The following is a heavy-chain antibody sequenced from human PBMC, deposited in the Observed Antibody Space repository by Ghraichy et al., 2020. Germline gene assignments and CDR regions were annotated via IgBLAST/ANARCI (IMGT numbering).Heavy chain of an antibody. Sequence: GGSLRLSCAASGLSVSGNYMSWVRQAPGKGLEWVSLTYSDGNTDYADSVKGRFTISRDSSKNTVYLQMSSLRAEDTAVYYCARDRMYDASGYYFYYYGMDVWGQGTPVTVSS. D-gene: IGHD3-22*01. CDR3: ARDRMYDASGYYFYYYGMDV. V-gene: IGHV3-66*01. J-gene: IGHJ6*02. CDR1: GLSVSGNY. CDR2: TYSDGNT.